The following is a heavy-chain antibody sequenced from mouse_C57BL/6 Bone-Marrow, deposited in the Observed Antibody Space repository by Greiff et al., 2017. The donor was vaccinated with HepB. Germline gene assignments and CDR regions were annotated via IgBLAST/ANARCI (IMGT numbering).Heavy chain of an antibody. CDR1: GYTFTSYW. CDR2: IHPNSGST. D-gene: IGHD1-1*01. V-gene: IGHV1-64*01. J-gene: IGHJ3*01. Sequence: QVQLQQPGAELVKPGASVKLSCKASGYTFTSYWMHWVKQRPGQGLEWIGMIHPNSGSTNYNEKFKSKATLTVDKSSSTAYMQLSSLTSEDSAVYDCASYYGSSYQAWFAYWGQGTLVTVSA. CDR3: ASYYGSSYQAWFAY.